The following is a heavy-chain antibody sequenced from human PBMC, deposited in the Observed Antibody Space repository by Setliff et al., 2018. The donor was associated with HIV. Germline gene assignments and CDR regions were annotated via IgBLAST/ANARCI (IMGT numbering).Heavy chain of an antibody. CDR1: GGSISSSSYY. CDR3: ARHSDSSSWPPGGYYHYMDV. J-gene: IGHJ6*03. D-gene: IGHD6-13*01. Sequence: EPLSLTCTVSGGSISSSSYYWGWIRQPPGKGLGLIGSIYYTGTTYYHPSLESRVTLSVDMSRNQFSLRLTSVTAADTGVYYCARHSDSSSWPPGGYYHYMDVWGKGTTVTVSS. CDR2: IYYTGTT. V-gene: IGHV4-39*01.